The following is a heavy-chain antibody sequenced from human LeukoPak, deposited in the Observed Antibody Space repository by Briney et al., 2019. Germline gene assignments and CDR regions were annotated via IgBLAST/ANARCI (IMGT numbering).Heavy chain of an antibody. Sequence: GASVKVSCKASGYTFTSYYMHWVRQAPGQGLEWMGIINPSGGSTSCAQKFRGRVTMTRDTSTSTVYMELSSLRSEDTAVYYCARSLLWFGELLETLDYWGQGTLVTVSS. CDR2: INPSGGST. J-gene: IGHJ4*02. CDR1: GYTFTSYY. D-gene: IGHD3-10*01. CDR3: ARSLLWFGELLETLDY. V-gene: IGHV1-46*01.